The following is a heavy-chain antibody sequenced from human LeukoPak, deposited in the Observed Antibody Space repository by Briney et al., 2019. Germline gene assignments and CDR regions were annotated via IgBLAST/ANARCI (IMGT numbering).Heavy chain of an antibody. CDR1: GFIFSGHW. CDR2: IKQDGSEK. Sequence: AGGSLRLSCAASGFIFSGHWMNWVRQAPGKGVEWGANIKQDGSEKFYVDSVKGGFTISRDNAKNSLYLQMDSLSAEDTALYYCASGAGYLIENWGQGTLVTVSS. D-gene: IGHD2-15*01. CDR3: ASGAGYLIEN. J-gene: IGHJ4*02. V-gene: IGHV3-7*03.